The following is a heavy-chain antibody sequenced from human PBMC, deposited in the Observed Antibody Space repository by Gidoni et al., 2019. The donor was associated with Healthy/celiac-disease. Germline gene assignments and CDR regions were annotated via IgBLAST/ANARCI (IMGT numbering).Heavy chain of an antibody. Sequence: QVQLQQWGAVLLKPSETLSLTCAVYGGSFSGYYWSWIRQPPGKGLEWIGEINHSGSTNYNPSLKSRVTISVDTSKNQFSLKLSSVTAADTAVYYCATYSSGWYFDYWGQGTLVTVSS. CDR3: ATYSSGWYFDY. D-gene: IGHD6-19*01. CDR1: GGSFSGYY. V-gene: IGHV4-34*01. CDR2: INHSGST. J-gene: IGHJ4*02.